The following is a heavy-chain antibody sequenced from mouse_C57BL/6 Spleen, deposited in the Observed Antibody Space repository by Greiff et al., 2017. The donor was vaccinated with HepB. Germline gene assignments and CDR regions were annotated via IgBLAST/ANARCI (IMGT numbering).Heavy chain of an antibody. CDR3: ARSYYGSSLDY. D-gene: IGHD1-1*01. Sequence: EVQLKQSGPELVKPGASVKISCKASGYSFTGYYMNWVKQSPEKSLEWIGEINPSTGGTTYNQKFKAKATLTVDKSSSTAYMQLKSLTSEDSAVYYCARSYYGSSLDYWGQGTTLTVSS. CDR1: GYSFTGYY. CDR2: INPSTGGT. J-gene: IGHJ2*01. V-gene: IGHV1-42*01.